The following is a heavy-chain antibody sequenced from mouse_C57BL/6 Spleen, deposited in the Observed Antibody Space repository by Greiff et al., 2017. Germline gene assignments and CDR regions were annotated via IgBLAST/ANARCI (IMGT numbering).Heavy chain of an antibody. CDR1: GYSITRGYY. CDR2: ISYDGSN. CDR3: AREELTGYFDY. D-gene: IGHD4-1*01. V-gene: IGHV3-6*01. Sequence: EVKLQASGPGLVQPSQSLSLTCSVTGYSITRGYYWNWIRQFPGNKLEWMGYISYDGSNNYNPSLKNRISITRDTSKNQFFLKLNSVTTEDTATYYCAREELTGYFDYWGQGTTLTVSS. J-gene: IGHJ2*01.